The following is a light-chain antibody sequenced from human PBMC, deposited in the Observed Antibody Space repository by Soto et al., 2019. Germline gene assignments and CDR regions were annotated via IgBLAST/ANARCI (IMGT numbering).Light chain of an antibody. V-gene: IGKV1-27*01. Sequence: DIQMTQSPSSLSASVGDRITITCRASQEISNYLAWYQQKPGKVPKVLIYTASTLQTGVQSRFSGSGSGTVFTLTINSLQPEDVATYYCQNYKSAPNTFGRGTRLEIK. CDR3: QNYKSAPNT. CDR1: QEISNY. J-gene: IGKJ2*01. CDR2: TAS.